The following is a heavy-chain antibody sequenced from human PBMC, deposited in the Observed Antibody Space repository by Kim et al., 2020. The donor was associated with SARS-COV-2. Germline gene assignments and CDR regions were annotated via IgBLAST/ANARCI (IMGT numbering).Heavy chain of an antibody. D-gene: IGHD3-22*01. Sequence: ASVKVSCKASGYTFSDFYIHWVRQAPGQGLEWMGRIDPNSGARKYAEKYQGGVTMTRDTSTNTAYMEVNRLRSDDTAVYYCAREQTEFESSGYLGYWRQGTLVTVSS. J-gene: IGHJ4*02. CDR1: GYTFSDFY. CDR2: IDPNSGAR. V-gene: IGHV1-2*06. CDR3: AREQTEFESSGYLGY.